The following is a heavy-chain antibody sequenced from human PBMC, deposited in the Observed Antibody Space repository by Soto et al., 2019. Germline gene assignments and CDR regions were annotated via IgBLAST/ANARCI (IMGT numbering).Heavy chain of an antibody. Sequence: PGGSLRLSCAASGFTFTRYSMNWVRQAPGKGLEWVSSISSTTNYIYYGDSMKGRFTISRDNSKNSLYLEMNSLRAEDTAVYYCARESEDLTSNFDYWGQGTLVTVSS. CDR1: GFTFTRYS. CDR2: ISSTTNYI. V-gene: IGHV3-21*06. J-gene: IGHJ4*02. CDR3: ARESEDLTSNFDY.